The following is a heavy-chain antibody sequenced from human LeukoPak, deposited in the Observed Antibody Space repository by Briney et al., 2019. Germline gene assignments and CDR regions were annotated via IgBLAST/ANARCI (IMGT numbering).Heavy chain of an antibody. CDR3: ARDDEFTFGTDY. Sequence: PGGSLRLSCAASGFTFSRYWMSWVHQAPGKGLEWVANIKEDGSEKYYVDSVKGRFTISRDNAKNSVYLHINSLRVEDTAVYYCARDDEFTFGTDYCGQGTLVSVSS. CDR1: GFTFSRYW. CDR2: IKEDGSEK. D-gene: IGHD3-16*01. J-gene: IGHJ4*02. V-gene: IGHV3-7*01.